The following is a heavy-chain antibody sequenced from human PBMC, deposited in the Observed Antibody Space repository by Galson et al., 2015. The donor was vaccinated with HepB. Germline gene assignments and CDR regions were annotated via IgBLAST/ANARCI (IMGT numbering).Heavy chain of an antibody. Sequence: SLRLSCAASGFTFSSYAMHWVRQAPGKGLEWVAVISYDGSNKYYADSVKGRFTISRDNSKNTLYLQMNSLRAEDTAVYYCARGVVPAAILAFGAFDIWGQGTMVTVSS. CDR2: ISYDGSNK. D-gene: IGHD2-2*02. CDR1: GFTFSSYA. V-gene: IGHV3-30-3*01. CDR3: ARGVVPAAILAFGAFDI. J-gene: IGHJ3*02.